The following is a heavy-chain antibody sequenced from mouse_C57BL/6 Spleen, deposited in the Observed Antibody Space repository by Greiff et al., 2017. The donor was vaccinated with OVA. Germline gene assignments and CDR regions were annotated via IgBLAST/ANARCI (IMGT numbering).Heavy chain of an antibody. V-gene: IGHV1-54*01. Sequence: QVHVKQSGAELVRPGTSVKVSCKASGYAFTNYLIEWVKQRPGQGLEWIGVINPGSGGTNYNEKFKGKATLTADKSSSTAYMQLSSLTSEDSAVYVCARAPYDYYAMDYWGQGTSVTVSS. CDR2: INPGSGGT. D-gene: IGHD6-5*01. CDR1: GYAFTNYL. CDR3: ARAPYDYYAMDY. J-gene: IGHJ4*01.